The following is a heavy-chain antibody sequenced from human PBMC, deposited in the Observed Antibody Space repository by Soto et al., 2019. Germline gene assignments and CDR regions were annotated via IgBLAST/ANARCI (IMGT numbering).Heavy chain of an antibody. CDR1: GFTFSSYA. V-gene: IGHV3-30-3*01. CDR2: ISYDGSNK. J-gene: IGHJ4*02. CDR3: ARGGLVVPAWKTYYFDY. Sequence: TGGSLRLSCAASGFTFSSYAMHWVRQAPGKGLEWVAVISYDGSNKYYADSVKGRFTISRDNSKNTLYLQMNSLRAEDTAVYYCARGGLVVPAWKTYYFDYWGQGTLVTVSS. D-gene: IGHD2-2*01.